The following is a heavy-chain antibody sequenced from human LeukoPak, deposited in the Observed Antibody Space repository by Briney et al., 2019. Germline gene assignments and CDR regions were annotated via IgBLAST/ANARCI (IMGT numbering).Heavy chain of an antibody. CDR3: ARVGYSGYENLVFWFDP. CDR1: GGSISSGEFY. V-gene: IGHV4-30-4*01. Sequence: SETLSLTCTVSGGSISSGEFYWSWIRQPPGKGLEWIGYIYYSGSIYYNPSLKSRVTISVDTSKNQFSLKLSSVTAADTAVYYCARVGYSGYENLVFWFDPWGQGTLVTVSS. J-gene: IGHJ5*02. CDR2: IYYSGSI. D-gene: IGHD5-12*01.